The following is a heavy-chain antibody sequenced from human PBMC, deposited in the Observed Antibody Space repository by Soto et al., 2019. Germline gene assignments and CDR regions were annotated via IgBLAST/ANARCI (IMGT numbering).Heavy chain of an antibody. CDR1: GGSISSYY. J-gene: IGHJ6*02. CDR3: ASSARGFYCSSTSCYGYGMDV. CDR2: IYTSGST. Sequence: KPSETLSLTCTVSGGSISSYYWSWIRQPAGKGLEWIGRIYTSGSTNYNPSLKSRVTMSVDTSKNQFSLKLSSVTAADTAVYYCASSARGFYCSSTSCYGYGMDVWGQGTTVTVSS. V-gene: IGHV4-4*07. D-gene: IGHD2-2*01.